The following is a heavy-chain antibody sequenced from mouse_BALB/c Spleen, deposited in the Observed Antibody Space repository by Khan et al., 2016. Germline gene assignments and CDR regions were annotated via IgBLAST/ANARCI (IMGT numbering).Heavy chain of an antibody. CDR3: ARSYYYGSHYYFDS. D-gene: IGHD1-1*01. CDR1: GYSFTSYY. CDR2: IFPGSGNT. V-gene: IGHV1-66*01. J-gene: IGHJ2*01. Sequence: QVQLQQSGPELVKPGASVKISCKASGYSFTSYYIHWVKQRPGQGLEWIGWIFPGSGNTKYNEKFKGKATLTTDTSSSTAYLQLSSLTSESSAVYFCARSYYYGSHYYFDSWGQGTTLTVSS.